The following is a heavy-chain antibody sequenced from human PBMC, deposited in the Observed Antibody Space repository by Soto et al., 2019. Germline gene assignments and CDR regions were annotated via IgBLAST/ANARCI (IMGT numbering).Heavy chain of an antibody. V-gene: IGHV3-23*01. J-gene: IGHJ4*02. CDR3: ARESEDLTSNFDY. CDR2: ISATGGAT. Sequence: EVQLLESGGGSVQPGGSLGLSCAASGFTFSDNAMIWVRQTPGGGLERVSQISATGGATHYADSVKGRFTISRDNAKNSVYLDMNSLSAEDTAVYYCARESEDLTSNFDYWGQGTLVTVSS. CDR1: GFTFSDNA.